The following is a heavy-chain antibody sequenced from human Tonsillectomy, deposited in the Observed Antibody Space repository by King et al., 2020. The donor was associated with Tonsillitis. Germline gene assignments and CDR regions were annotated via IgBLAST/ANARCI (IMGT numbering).Heavy chain of an antibody. Sequence: QLQESGPGLVKPSETLSLTCTVSGGSISSSTDYWGWIRQPPGKGLEWIGSRFYGGSTEYNASLKSRVTISIDTSKNQFSLRLKSVTAADTAVYYCARPGAVSFYFGSENYYKPRAWFDPWGQGTLVTVSS. CDR1: GGSISSSTDY. CDR2: RFYGGST. V-gene: IGHV4-39*07. D-gene: IGHD3-10*01. CDR3: ARPGAVSFYFGSENYYKPRAWFDP. J-gene: IGHJ5*02.